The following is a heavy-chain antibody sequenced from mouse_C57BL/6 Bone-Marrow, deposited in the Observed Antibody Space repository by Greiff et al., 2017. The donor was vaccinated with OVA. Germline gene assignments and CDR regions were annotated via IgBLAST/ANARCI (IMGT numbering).Heavy chain of an antibody. Sequence: EVKVVESGPGLVKPSQTVFLTCTVTGISITTGNYRWSWIRQFPGNKLEWIGYIYYSGTITYNPSLTSRTTITRDTPKNQFFPEMNSLTAEDTATYYCARVPDYYGSSLHWYFDVWGTGTTVTVSS. V-gene: IGHV3-5*01. CDR3: ARVPDYYGSSLHWYFDV. CDR1: GISITTGNYR. J-gene: IGHJ1*03. CDR2: IYYSGTI. D-gene: IGHD1-1*01.